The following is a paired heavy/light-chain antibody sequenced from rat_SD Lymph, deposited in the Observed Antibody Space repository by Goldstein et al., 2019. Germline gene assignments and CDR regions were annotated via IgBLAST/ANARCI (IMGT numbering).Light chain of an antibody. J-gene: IGKJ5*01. CDR3: LQYDEYPLT. V-gene: IGKV14S4*01. CDR1: QGIGNY. CDR2: YAT. Sequence: DIQLTQSPSSMSASLGDRVSLTCQSSQGIGNYLSWYQHKPGKPPKPMIYYATNLADGVPSRFSGSRSGSDYSLTISSLESEDTAIYYCLQYDEYPLTFGSGTKLEIK.
Heavy chain of an antibody. V-gene: IGHV5-34*01. CDR1: GFTFSNYG. Sequence: EVQLVESGGGLVQPGRSLKLSCLASGFTFSNYGMNWIRQAPGKGLEWVASISSSSSYIYYADTVKGRFTISRDNAKNTLYLQMTSLRSEDTALYYCARSVAVAYWGQGTLVTVSS. D-gene: IGHD1-3*01. J-gene: IGHJ3*01. CDR3: ARSVAVAY. CDR2: ISSSSSYI.